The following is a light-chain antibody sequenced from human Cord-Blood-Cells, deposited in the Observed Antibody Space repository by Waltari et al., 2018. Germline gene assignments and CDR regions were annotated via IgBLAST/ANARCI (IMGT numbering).Light chain of an antibody. V-gene: IGKV1-9*01. CDR1: QGISSY. CDR2: AAS. CDR3: QQLNSYPIT. J-gene: IGKJ5*01. Sequence: DIQLTQSPSFLSESVGDRVTITCRASQGISSYLAWYQQKPGKAPKLLIYAASTLQSGVPSRFSGSGYGTEFTLTISSLQPEDFATYYCQQLNSYPITFGQGTRLEIK.